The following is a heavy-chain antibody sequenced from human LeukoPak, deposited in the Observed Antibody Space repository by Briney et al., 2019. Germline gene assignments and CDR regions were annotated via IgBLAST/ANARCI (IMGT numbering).Heavy chain of an antibody. D-gene: IGHD3-16*01. J-gene: IGHJ6*03. V-gene: IGHV5-51*01. Sequence: GESLKISCKGSGYSFTSYWIGWVRQMPGKGLEWMGIIYPGDSDTRYSPSFQGQVTISADKSISTAYLQWSSLKASDTAMYYCARVSGGSHDYFYMDVWGKGTTVIISS. CDR2: IYPGDSDT. CDR1: GYSFTSYW. CDR3: ARVSGGSHDYFYMDV.